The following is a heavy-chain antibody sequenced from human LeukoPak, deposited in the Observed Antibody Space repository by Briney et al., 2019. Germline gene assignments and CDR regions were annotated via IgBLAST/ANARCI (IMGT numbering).Heavy chain of an antibody. CDR3: ARATRPGEYQLPPINWFDP. J-gene: IGHJ5*02. CDR1: GYTFTSDG. CDR2: IGAYNGNT. Sequence: ASVKVSCKASGYTFTSDGISWVRQAPGQGLEWMGWIGAYNGNTNYAQKLQGRVTMTTDTSTSTAYMELRSLRSDDTAVYYCARATRPGEYQLPPINWFDPWGQGTLVTVSS. V-gene: IGHV1-18*01. D-gene: IGHD2-2*01.